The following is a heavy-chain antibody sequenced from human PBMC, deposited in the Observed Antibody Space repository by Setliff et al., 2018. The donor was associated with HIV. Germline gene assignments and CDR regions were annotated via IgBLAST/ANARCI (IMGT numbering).Heavy chain of an antibody. D-gene: IGHD3-22*01. CDR2: INTNGGST. CDR1: GLTFSSYA. Sequence: PGGSLRLSCAASGLTFSSYAMSWVRQAPGKGLEWVSTINTNGGSTYYADSVKGRFTISRDNSKNTLDLQMNSLRAEDTAVYYCARDRSMIVVVDDAFDIWGQGTMVTVSS. V-gene: IGHV3-23*01. J-gene: IGHJ3*02. CDR3: ARDRSMIVVVDDAFDI.